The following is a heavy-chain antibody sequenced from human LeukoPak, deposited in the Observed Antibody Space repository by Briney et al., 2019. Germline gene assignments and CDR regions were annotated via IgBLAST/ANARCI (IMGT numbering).Heavy chain of an antibody. J-gene: IGHJ3*02. CDR3: AKPSRAGYDALDI. D-gene: IGHD6-19*01. Sequence: PGGSLRLSCAASGFTVSSNYMSWVRQAPGKRLEWVSVIYSGGATYYADSVKGRFTISRDNSKNTLYLQMNSLRAEDTAVYYCAKPSRAGYDALDIWGQGTMVTVSS. CDR1: GFTVSSNY. V-gene: IGHV3-53*01. CDR2: IYSGGAT.